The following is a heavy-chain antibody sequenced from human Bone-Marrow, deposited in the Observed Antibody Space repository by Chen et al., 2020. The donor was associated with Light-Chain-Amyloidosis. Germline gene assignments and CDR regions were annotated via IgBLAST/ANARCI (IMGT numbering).Heavy chain of an antibody. V-gene: IGHV3-15*01. CDR3: TTDGDDYGGYLGDY. D-gene: IGHD4-17*01. CDR2: IKSKTDGGTT. J-gene: IGHJ4*02. Sequence: VQRVGAGGGVVEPGGSLRLSCAASGFIFSHAGLSWVRQAPGKGLEWVGRIKSKTDGGTTDYAAPVKGRFTISRDDSKNTLYLQMNSLKTEDTAVYYCTTDGDDYGGYLGDYWGQGTLVTVSS. CDR1: GFIFSHAG.